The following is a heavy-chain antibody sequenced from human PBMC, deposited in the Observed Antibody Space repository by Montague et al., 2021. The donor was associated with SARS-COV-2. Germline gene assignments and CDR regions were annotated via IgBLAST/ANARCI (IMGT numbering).Heavy chain of an antibody. Sequence: ETLSLTCAVYSGSRRDFYWTWIRKSAGKGLEGIGEINHTGRATYNPEGKGRVTLSRETSTNQGWRKLQAVTPADTAVYYGARGQVTISGVLIFSPAAGHLAGWGQGTSVTVSS. CDR2: INHTGRA. CDR3: ARGQVTISGVLIFSPAAGHLAG. V-gene: IGHV4-34*01. J-gene: IGHJ3*01. CDR1: SGSRRDFY. D-gene: IGHD3-3*01.